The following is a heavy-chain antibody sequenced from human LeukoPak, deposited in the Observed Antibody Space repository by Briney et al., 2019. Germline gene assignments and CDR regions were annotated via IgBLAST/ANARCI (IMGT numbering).Heavy chain of an antibody. CDR3: ARGYGEAAREAFDI. CDR2: IYSSGTS. Sequence: ASETLSLTCAVSGGSISNFFWSWVRQPAGKGLECIGRIYSSGTSYYNPSLKSRVTMSVDTSKNQFSLKLTSVTAADTAVYYCARGYGEAAREAFDIWGLGTMVTVSS. V-gene: IGHV4-4*07. CDR1: GGSISNFF. J-gene: IGHJ3*02. D-gene: IGHD4/OR15-4a*01.